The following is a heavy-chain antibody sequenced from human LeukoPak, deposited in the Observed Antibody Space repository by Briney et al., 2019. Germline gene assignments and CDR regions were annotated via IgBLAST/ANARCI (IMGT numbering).Heavy chain of an antibody. CDR1: GFTFSSYG. CDR3: ARCLRGDLYGMDV. V-gene: IGHV3-33*01. J-gene: IGHJ6*02. D-gene: IGHD3-10*01. Sequence: GGSLRLSCAASGFTFSSYGMHWVRQAPGKGLEWVAVIWYDGSNKYYADSVKGRFTISRDNSKNTLYLQMNSLRAEDTAVYYCARCLRGDLYGMDVWGQGTTVTVSS. CDR2: IWYDGSNK.